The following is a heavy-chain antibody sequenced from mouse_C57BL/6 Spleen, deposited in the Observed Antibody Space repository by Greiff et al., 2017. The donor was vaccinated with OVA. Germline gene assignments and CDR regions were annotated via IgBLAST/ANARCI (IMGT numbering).Heavy chain of an antibody. CDR1: GFNIKNTY. V-gene: IGHV14-3*01. Sequence: VQLQQSVAELVRPGASVKLSCTASGFNIKNTYMHWVKQRPEQGLEWIGRIDPANGNTKYAPKFQGKATITADTTSNTAYLQLSSLTSEDTAIYYCARKYYYSSSPDWYFDVWGTGTTVTVSS. CDR3: ARKYYYSSSPDWYFDV. CDR2: IDPANGNT. D-gene: IGHD1-1*01. J-gene: IGHJ1*03.